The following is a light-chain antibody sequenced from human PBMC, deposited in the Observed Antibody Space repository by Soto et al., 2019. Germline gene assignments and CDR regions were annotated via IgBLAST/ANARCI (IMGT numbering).Light chain of an antibody. CDR2: DAS. J-gene: IGKJ1*01. V-gene: IGKV3-11*01. CDR3: QQRGNWPWT. CDR1: QSVSSY. Sequence: EIVLTQSPATLSLSPGERATLSCRASQSVSSYLAWHQQKPGQAPRLLIYDASNRATGIPGRFSGSGSGTDFTLTISSLEPEDFAVYYCQQRGNWPWTFGQGTKVDIK.